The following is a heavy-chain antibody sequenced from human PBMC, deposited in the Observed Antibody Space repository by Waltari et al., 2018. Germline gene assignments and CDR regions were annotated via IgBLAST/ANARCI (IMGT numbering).Heavy chain of an antibody. CDR1: GGSISSYY. CDR2: IYYSGST. Sequence: QVQLQESGPGLVKPSATLSLTCTGPGGSISSYYWSWIRQPPGKGLEWIGYIYYSGSTNYNPSLKSRVTISVDTSKNQFSLKLSSVTAADTAVYYCATLNARRGSSSSGYWGQGTLVTVSS. V-gene: IGHV4-59*01. J-gene: IGHJ4*02. CDR3: ATLNARRGSSSSGY. D-gene: IGHD6-6*01.